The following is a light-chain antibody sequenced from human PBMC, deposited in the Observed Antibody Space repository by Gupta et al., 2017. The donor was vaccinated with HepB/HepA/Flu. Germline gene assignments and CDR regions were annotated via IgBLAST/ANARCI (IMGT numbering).Light chain of an antibody. CDR2: WAS. V-gene: IGKV4-1*01. J-gene: IGKJ3*01. Sequence: DIVMTQSPASLAVSLGERATINCRSSQSVLHSSNSKSYLAWYQQKPGQPPKLLIYWASTRESGVPDRFSGSGSGTDFTLTISSLQAEDVAVYYCQQYYTTPDTFGPGTKVDI. CDR1: QSVLHSSNSKSY. CDR3: QQYYTTPDT.